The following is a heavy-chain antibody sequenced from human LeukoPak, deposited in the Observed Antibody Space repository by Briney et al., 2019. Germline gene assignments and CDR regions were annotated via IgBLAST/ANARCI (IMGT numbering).Heavy chain of an antibody. V-gene: IGHV3-23*01. CDR1: GFTFSSYA. J-gene: IGHJ4*02. CDR3: AKSLTSSGAREMDY. Sequence: SGWSLRLSCAASGFTFSSYAMSWVRQAPGKGLEWVSAISGSGGSTYYADSVKGRFTISRDNSKNTLYLQMNSLRAEDTAVYYCAKSLTSSGAREMDYWGQGTLVTVSS. CDR2: ISGSGGST. D-gene: IGHD1-26*01.